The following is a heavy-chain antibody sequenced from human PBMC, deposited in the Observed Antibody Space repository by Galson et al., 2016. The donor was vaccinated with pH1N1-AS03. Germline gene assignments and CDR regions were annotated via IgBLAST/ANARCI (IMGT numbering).Heavy chain of an antibody. V-gene: IGHV4-38-2*01. Sequence: SETLSLTCDVSGYSISSGYYWGWIRQAPEKALEYIGNIYHTGRTYYNLSLESRVTISRDTSKNQLSLKVRSVTAADTAVYYCARFEWSDSYCDYWGQGMLVTVSS. CDR1: GYSISSGYY. D-gene: IGHD3-3*01. J-gene: IGHJ4*02. CDR2: IYHTGRT. CDR3: ARFEWSDSYCDY.